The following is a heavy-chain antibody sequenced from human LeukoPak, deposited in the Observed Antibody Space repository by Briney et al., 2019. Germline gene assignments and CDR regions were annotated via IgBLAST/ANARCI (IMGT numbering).Heavy chain of an antibody. Sequence: ASVKVSCKASGGTLSSYAISWVRQAPGQGLEWMGGIIPIFGTANYAQKFQGRVTITADESTSTAYMELSSLRSEDTAVYYCARRFLEWSSPSNYYYYGMDVWGQGTTVTVSS. J-gene: IGHJ6*02. CDR1: GGTLSSYA. D-gene: IGHD3-3*01. V-gene: IGHV1-69*13. CDR2: IIPIFGTA. CDR3: ARRFLEWSSPSNYYYYGMDV.